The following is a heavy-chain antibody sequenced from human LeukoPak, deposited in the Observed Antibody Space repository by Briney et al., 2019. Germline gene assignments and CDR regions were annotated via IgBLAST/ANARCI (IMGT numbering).Heavy chain of an antibody. CDR3: ARGIFGGSFYLDY. V-gene: IGHV4-34*01. J-gene: IGHJ4*02. Sequence: SGTLSLTCAVYCGSFSGYYWSWIRQPPGKGLEWIGEINHSGSTNYNPSLKSRVTISVDTSKNQFSLKLSSVTAADTAVYYCARGIFGGSFYLDYWGQGTLVTVSS. D-gene: IGHD3-3*01. CDR1: CGSFSGYY. CDR2: INHSGST.